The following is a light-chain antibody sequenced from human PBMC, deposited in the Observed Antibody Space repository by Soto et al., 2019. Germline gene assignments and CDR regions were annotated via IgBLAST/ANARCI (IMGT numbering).Light chain of an antibody. CDR2: TAS. V-gene: IGKV1-5*03. Sequence: DSQMSQFPSTMSASIGDRVTITCRASQSISTWLAWYQQEAGKAPKLLIYTASSLETGVPSRFSGSGSGTEFTLTISSLQPDDFATYYCQHYNRYSPYTFGQGTRLEIK. J-gene: IGKJ2*01. CDR3: QHYNRYSPYT. CDR1: QSISTW.